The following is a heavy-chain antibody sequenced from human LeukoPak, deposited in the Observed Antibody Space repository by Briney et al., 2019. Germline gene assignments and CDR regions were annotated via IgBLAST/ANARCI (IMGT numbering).Heavy chain of an antibody. Sequence: GGSLRLSCAASGFTFSNYGMHWVRQAPGKGLEWVAVIWYDGSNKYYADSVKGRFTISRDNSKNTLYLQMNSLRAEDTAVYYCAKVIITSGVSDCWGQGTLVTVSS. CDR1: GFTFSNYG. CDR3: AKVIITSGVSDC. CDR2: IWYDGSNK. J-gene: IGHJ4*02. D-gene: IGHD3-16*01. V-gene: IGHV3-30*02.